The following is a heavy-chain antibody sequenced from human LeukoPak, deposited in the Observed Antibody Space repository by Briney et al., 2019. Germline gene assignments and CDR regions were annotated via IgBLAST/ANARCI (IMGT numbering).Heavy chain of an antibody. CDR3: AKVDGVVRGEDFDY. V-gene: IGHV3-23*01. D-gene: IGHD3-10*01. Sequence: GGSLRLSCAASGFTFDDYAMHWVRQVPGKGLEWVSGISGSGGSTYYADSVKGRFTISRDNSKNTLYLQMNSLRAEDTAVYYCAKVDGVVRGEDFDYWGQGTLVTVSS. CDR2: ISGSGGST. J-gene: IGHJ4*02. CDR1: GFTFDDYA.